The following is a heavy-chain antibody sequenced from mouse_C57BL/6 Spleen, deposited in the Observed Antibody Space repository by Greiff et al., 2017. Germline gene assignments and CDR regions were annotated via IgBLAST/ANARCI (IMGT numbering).Heavy chain of an antibody. CDR1: GYTFTSYW. CDR3: ARWGYYGSSKFAD. CDR2: LDPSDSYT. D-gene: IGHD1-1*01. V-gene: IGHV1-50*01. Sequence: QVQLQQPGAELVKPGASVKLSCKASGYTFTSYWMQWVKQRPGQGLEWIGELDPSDSYTNYNQQFKGKATLTVDTSSSTAYMQLSSLTSEDSAVYDCARWGYYGSSKFADWGQGTLVTVSA. J-gene: IGHJ3*01.